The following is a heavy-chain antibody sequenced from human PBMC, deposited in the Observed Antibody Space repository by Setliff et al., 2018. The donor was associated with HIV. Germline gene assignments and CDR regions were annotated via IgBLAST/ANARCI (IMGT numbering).Heavy chain of an antibody. D-gene: IGHD1-26*01. Sequence: SETLSLTCAVYGGSFSGYYWSWIRQPPGKGLEWIGEINHSGSTNYNMSLWSRVTISLDASRNQSSLELISVTAADTAVYYCAGGPGTTSIDYWARDSWSPSPQ. CDR3: AGGPGTTSIDY. J-gene: IGHJ4*02. CDR1: GGSFSGYY. V-gene: IGHV4-34*01. CDR2: INHSGST.